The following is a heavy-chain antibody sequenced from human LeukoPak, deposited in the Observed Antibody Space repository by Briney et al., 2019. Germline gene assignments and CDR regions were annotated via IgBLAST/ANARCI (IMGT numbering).Heavy chain of an antibody. CDR1: GGSFSGYY. CDR3: ARGRVVGATFDY. J-gene: IGHJ4*02. CDR2: INHSGST. D-gene: IGHD1-26*01. Sequence: SETLSLTCAVYGGSFSGYYWSWIRQPPGKGLEWIGEINHSGSTNYNPSLKSRVIISVDTSKNQFSLKLSSVTAADTAVYYCARGRVVGATFDYWGQGTLVTVSS. V-gene: IGHV4-34*01.